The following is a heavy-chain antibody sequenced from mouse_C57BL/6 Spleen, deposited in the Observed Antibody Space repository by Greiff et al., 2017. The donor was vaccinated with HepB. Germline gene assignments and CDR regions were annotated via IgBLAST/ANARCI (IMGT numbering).Heavy chain of an antibody. CDR3: ARSCPIYYDYDTDGFAY. CDR2: INPNNGGT. J-gene: IGHJ2*01. Sequence: EVQLQQSGPELVKPGASVKISCKASGYTFTDYYMNWVKQSHGKSLEWIGDINPNNGGTSYNQKFKGKATLTVDKSSSTAYMELRSLTSEDSAVYYCARSCPIYYDYDTDGFAYWGQGTTLTVSS. D-gene: IGHD2-4*01. CDR1: GYTFTDYY. V-gene: IGHV1-26*01.